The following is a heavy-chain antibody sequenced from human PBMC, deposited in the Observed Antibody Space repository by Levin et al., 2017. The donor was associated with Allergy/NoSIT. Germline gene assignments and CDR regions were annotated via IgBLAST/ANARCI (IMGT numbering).Heavy chain of an antibody. CDR1: GFTFSSYS. CDR3: ARDRGVGYSYAKGEGDGAFDI. CDR2: ISSSSSYI. J-gene: IGHJ3*02. V-gene: IGHV3-21*01. D-gene: IGHD5-18*01. Sequence: GESLKISCAASGFTFSSYSMNWVRQAPGKGLEWVSSISSSSSYIYYADSVKGRFTISRDNAKNSLYLQMNSLRAEDTAVYYCARDRGVGYSYAKGEGDGAFDIWGQGTMVTVSS.